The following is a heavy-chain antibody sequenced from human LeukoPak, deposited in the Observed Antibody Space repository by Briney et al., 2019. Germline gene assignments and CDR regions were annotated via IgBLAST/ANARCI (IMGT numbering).Heavy chain of an antibody. CDR3: AKGYDFWSGYQDFDY. D-gene: IGHD3-3*01. CDR1: GFTFSSYA. J-gene: IGHJ4*02. CDR2: ISGSGGST. Sequence: GGSLRLSCAASGFTFSSYAMSWVRQAPGKGLEWVSAISGSGGSTYYADSVKGRFTISRDNSKNTLYLQMNSLRAEDTAVYYCAKGYDFWSGYQDFDYWGQGTLVTVSS. V-gene: IGHV3-23*01.